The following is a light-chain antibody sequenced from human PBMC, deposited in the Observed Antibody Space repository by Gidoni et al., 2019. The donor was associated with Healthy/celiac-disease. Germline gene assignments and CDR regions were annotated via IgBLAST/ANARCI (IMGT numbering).Light chain of an antibody. CDR3: QQYYSTPWT. CDR1: QSVLYSSNNKNY. V-gene: IGKV4-1*01. Sequence: DIVMTQSPASLAVSLGERATIHCQSSQSVLYSSNNKNYLAWYQQKPGQPPKLLIYWASTRESGVPDRFSGSGSGTDFTLTISSLQAEDVAVDYCQQYYSTPWTFGQGTKVEIK. CDR2: WAS. J-gene: IGKJ1*01.